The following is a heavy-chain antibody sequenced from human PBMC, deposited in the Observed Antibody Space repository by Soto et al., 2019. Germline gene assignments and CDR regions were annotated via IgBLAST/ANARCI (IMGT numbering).Heavy chain of an antibody. CDR1: GGSVSNYL. Sequence: TXAILSLAFTVLGGSVSNYLWSWIRQPPGKGLEWIGYVFSSGSTNFNPSLKSRVTMSVDTSKNQFSLKLTSVTAADTAVYYCARDDGPHAFDICGQRTMVTVSS. CDR3: ARDDGPHAFDI. J-gene: IGHJ3*02. CDR2: VFSSGST. V-gene: IGHV4-59*02.